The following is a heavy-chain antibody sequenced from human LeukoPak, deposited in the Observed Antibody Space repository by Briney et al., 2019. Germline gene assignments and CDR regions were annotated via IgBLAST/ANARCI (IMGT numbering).Heavy chain of an antibody. Sequence: SETLSLTCTVSGGSISSGDYCWSWIRQPPGKGLEWIGYIYYSGSTYYNPSLKSRVTISVDTSKNQFSLKLSSVTAADTAVYYCARVLKYYDNLFDPWGQGTLVTVSS. V-gene: IGHV4-30-4*08. D-gene: IGHD3-22*01. CDR3: ARVLKYYDNLFDP. CDR2: IYYSGST. CDR1: GGSISSGDYC. J-gene: IGHJ5*02.